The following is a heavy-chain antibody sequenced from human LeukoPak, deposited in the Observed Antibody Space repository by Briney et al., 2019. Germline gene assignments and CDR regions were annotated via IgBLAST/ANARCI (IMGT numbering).Heavy chain of an antibody. V-gene: IGHV4-61*02. CDR2: IYPSGST. CDR3: TRDRSALDT. CDR1: GGSISSGSYH. Sequence: PSETLSLTCTVSGGSISSGSYHWSWIRQPAGKALEWIGRIYPSGSTNYDPSLKSRVTISGDTSKNQFSLKLSSVTAADTAVYYCTRDRSALDTWGQGTIITVSS. J-gene: IGHJ3*02.